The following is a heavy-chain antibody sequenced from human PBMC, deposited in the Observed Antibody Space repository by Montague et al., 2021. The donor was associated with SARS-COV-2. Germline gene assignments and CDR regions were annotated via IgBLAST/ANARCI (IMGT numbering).Heavy chain of an antibody. D-gene: IGHD3-3*01. CDR2: TYYRSKWYR. CDR1: GDTVSSNRAA. CDR3: ARSGYGSGTTWFYFDY. V-gene: IGHV6-1*01. Sequence: CLISGDTVSSNRAAWNWIRQSPSRGLEWLGRTYYRSKWYRDYALSVRSRLTVNPDTSENQFSLQLNSVTPDDTAVYYCARSGYGSGTTWFYFDYWGPGTLVTVSS. J-gene: IGHJ4*02.